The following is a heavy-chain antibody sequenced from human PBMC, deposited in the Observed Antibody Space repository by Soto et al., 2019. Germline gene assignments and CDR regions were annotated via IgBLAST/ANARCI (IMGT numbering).Heavy chain of an antibody. J-gene: IGHJ4*02. CDR2: IYYSGST. CDR1: GGSISSYY. D-gene: IGHD2-15*01. V-gene: IGHV4-59*01. CDR3: ARGQRAGNCWTHY. Sequence: SETLSLTCTVSGGSISSYYWSWIRQPPGKGLEWIGYIYYSGSTNYNPSLKSRVTISVDTSKNQFSLKLSSVTAADTAVYYCARGQRAGNCWTHYCDQGPL.